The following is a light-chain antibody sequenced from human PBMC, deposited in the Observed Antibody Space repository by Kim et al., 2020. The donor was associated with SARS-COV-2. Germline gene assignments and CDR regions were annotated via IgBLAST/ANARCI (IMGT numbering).Light chain of an antibody. V-gene: IGLV1-40*01. CDR3: QSYDDSLSGSV. CDR2: KND. Sequence: RVTISCTGRSSNIGAGFAVHGYQQLPGAAPKLLIYKNDNRPSGVPDRFSGSRSGASASLTITGLQAEDEADYVCQSYDDSLSGSVFGGGTQLTVL. CDR1: SSNIGAGFA. J-gene: IGLJ2*01.